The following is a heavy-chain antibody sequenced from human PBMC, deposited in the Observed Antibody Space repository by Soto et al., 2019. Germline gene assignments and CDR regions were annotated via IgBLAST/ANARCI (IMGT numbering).Heavy chain of an antibody. V-gene: IGHV3-33*01. CDR3: ASCDYYDSSGNRDEAFDI. CDR1: GFTFSSYG. Sequence: QVQLVESGGGVVQPGRSLRLSCAASGFTFSSYGMHWVRQAAGKGLEWVAVIWYDGSNKDYADSVKGRFTISRDNSKNTLYLQMNSLRAEDTAVYYCASCDYYDSSGNRDEAFDIWGQGTMVTVSS. D-gene: IGHD3-22*01. CDR2: IWYDGSNK. J-gene: IGHJ3*02.